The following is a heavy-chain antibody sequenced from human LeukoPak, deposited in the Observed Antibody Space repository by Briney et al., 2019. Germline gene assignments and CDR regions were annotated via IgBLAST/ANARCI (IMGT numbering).Heavy chain of an antibody. CDR3: AKDNYDILTGYRSRIV. J-gene: IGHJ4*02. D-gene: IGHD3-9*01. CDR1: GFTFSSYA. CDR2: ISGSGGST. Sequence: GGSLRLSCAASGFTFSSYAMSWVRQAAGKGLECVSAISGSGGSTYYADSVKGRFTISRDNSKDTLYLQMNSLRAEDTAVYYCAKDNYDILTGYRSRIVWGQGTLVTVSS. V-gene: IGHV3-23*01.